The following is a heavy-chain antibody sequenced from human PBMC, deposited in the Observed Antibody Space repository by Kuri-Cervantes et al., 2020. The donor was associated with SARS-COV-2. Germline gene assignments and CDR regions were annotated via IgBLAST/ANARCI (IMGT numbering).Heavy chain of an antibody. CDR2: IIPIFGTA. D-gene: IGHD3-22*01. J-gene: IGHJ6*02. Sequence: SVKVSCKASGYTFTSYGISWVRQAPGQGLEWMGGIIPIFGTANYAQKFQGRVTITADESTSTAYMELSSLRSEDTAVYYCARTLYYYDSSGYYSSHYYYYYGMDVWGQGTTVTVSS. CDR1: GYTFTSYG. CDR3: ARTLYYYDSSGYYSSHYYYYYGMDV. V-gene: IGHV1-69*13.